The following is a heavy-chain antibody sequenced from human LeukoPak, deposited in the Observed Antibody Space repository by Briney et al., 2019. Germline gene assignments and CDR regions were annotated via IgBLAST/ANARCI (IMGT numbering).Heavy chain of an antibody. CDR2: IKEDGSEK. V-gene: IGHV3-7*01. D-gene: IGHD2-2*01. Sequence: PGGSLRLSCAASGFIFSNYVMHWVRQAPGKGLEWVANIKEDGSEKYYVDSVKGRFTISRDNAKNSLYLQMNSLRAEDTAMYYCARALPAARYYFDYWGQGTLVTVSS. J-gene: IGHJ4*02. CDR1: GFIFSNYV. CDR3: ARALPAARYYFDY.